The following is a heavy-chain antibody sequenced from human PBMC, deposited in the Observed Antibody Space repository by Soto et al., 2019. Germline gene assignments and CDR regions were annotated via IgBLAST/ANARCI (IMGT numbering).Heavy chain of an antibody. J-gene: IGHJ4*02. V-gene: IGHV4-39*01. Sequence: QLQLQESGPGLVKPSETLSLTCTVSGGSISSSSYYWGWIRQPPGKGLEWIGSIYYSGSTYYNPSLKSRVTISVDTSKNQFSLKLSSVTAADTAVYYCARRGSGGYSDYWGQGTLVTVSS. D-gene: IGHD3-10*01. CDR2: IYYSGST. CDR3: ARRGSGGYSDY. CDR1: GGSISSSSYY.